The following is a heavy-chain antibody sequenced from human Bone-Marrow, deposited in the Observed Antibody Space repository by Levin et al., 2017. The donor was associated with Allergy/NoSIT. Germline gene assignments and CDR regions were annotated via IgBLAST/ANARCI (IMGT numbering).Heavy chain of an antibody. V-gene: IGHV5-51*01. D-gene: IGHD3-22*01. J-gene: IGHJ4*02. CDR2: IYPDDSDT. Sequence: PGESLKISCRGSGDSFTTYWIAWVRQMPGKGLEWMGIIYPDDSDTKYSPSFQGQVTISADRSLTTAYLQWSSLKASDTAMYYCARQKYYYNTGAPDTPSSFDSWGQGTLVTVSS. CDR1: GDSFTTYW. CDR3: ARQKYYYNTGAPDTPSSFDS.